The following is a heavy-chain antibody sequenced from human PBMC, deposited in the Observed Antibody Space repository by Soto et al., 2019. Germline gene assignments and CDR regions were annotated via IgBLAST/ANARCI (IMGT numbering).Heavy chain of an antibody. D-gene: IGHD2-15*01. CDR2: VSWNSEIV. CDR3: AKDRGPCSGNKCSSLYYYYGMDV. V-gene: IGHV3-9*01. J-gene: IGHJ6*02. CDR1: GFKFGDYA. Sequence: SGGSLRLSCEASGFKFGDYAMHWVRQAPGKGLEGVSGVSWNSEIVGYADSVKGRFTISRDNAKNSLYLEMNSLRTEDTALYYCAKDRGPCSGNKCSSLYYYYGMDVWGQGTTVTVSS.